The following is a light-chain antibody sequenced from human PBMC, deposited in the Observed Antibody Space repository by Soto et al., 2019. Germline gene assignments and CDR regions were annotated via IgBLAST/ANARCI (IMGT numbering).Light chain of an antibody. Sequence: DIQMTQSPSSVSASVGDRVTITCRASQGISSWLVWYQQKPGKAPKLLIYAASSLQSGVPSRFSGSGYGTDFTLTISSLPPEDFATCYCQQANSIPRTFGGGTKVELK. CDR2: AAS. V-gene: IGKV1-12*01. J-gene: IGKJ4*01. CDR1: QGISSW. CDR3: QQANSIPRT.